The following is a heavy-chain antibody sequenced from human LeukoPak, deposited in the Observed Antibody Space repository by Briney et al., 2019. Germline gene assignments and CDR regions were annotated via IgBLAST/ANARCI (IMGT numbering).Heavy chain of an antibody. V-gene: IGHV1-18*01. J-gene: IGHJ3*02. CDR2: ISAYNGNT. CDR3: AREAAIVVPGTWAFDI. CDR1: GYTFANYG. Sequence: ASVKVSCKASGYTFANYGVSWLRLAPGQGLEWMGWISAYNGNTNYAQNLLDRVTMTTDTSTSTAYMELRSLRSDDTAVYYCAREAAIVVPGTWAFDIWGQGTMVTVSS. D-gene: IGHD6-19*01.